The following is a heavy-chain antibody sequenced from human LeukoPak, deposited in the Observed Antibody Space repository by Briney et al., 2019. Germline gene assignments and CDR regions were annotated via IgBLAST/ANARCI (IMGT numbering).Heavy chain of an antibody. V-gene: IGHV3-23*01. Sequence: SGGSLRLSYAASGFTFSSYAMSWVRQAPGKGLEWVSAIRGGDSTTYYADSVKGRFTISRDNSKNTLYLQMNSLRAEDTAVYYCAKDLANDTMVRGVIPYWGQGTLVTVSS. D-gene: IGHD3-10*01. CDR2: IRGGDSTT. J-gene: IGHJ4*02. CDR3: AKDLANDTMVRGVIPY. CDR1: GFTFSSYA.